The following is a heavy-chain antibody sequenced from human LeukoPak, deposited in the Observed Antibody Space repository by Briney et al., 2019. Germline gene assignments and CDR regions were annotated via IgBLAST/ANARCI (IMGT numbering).Heavy chain of an antibody. D-gene: IGHD2-2*01. CDR2: IYYSGST. V-gene: IGHV4-39*07. CDR3: ARHKRDIVVVPVPKRNWFDP. J-gene: IGHJ5*02. CDR1: GGSISRSSYY. Sequence: PSETLSLTCTVSGGSISRSSYYWGWIRQPPGKGLEWIGSIYYSGSTYYNPSLKSRVTISVDTSKNQFSLKLSSVTAADTAVYYCARHKRDIVVVPVPKRNWFDPWGQGTLVTVSS.